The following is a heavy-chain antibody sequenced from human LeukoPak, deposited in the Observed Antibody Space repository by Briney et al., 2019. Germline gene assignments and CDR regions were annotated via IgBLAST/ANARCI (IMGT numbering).Heavy chain of an antibody. J-gene: IGHJ4*02. CDR1: GYTLTELS. D-gene: IGHD1-26*01. V-gene: IGHV1-24*01. CDR2: FDPEDGET. CDR3: ATNPPTSQVGAVNFDY. Sequence: ASVKVSCKVSGYTLTELSMHWVRQAPGKGLERMGGFDPEDGETIYAQKFQGRVTMTEDTSTDTAYMELSSLRSEDTAVYYCATNPPTSQVGAVNFDYWGQGTLVTVSS.